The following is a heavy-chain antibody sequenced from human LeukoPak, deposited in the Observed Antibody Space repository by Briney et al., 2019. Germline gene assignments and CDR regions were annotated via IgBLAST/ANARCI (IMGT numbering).Heavy chain of an antibody. Sequence: PGRSLRLSCAASGLTFSSYGMHWVRQAPGKGLEWVAVISYDGSNKYYADSVKGRFTISRDNSKNTLYLQMNSLRAEDTAVYYCAKVISGYCSGGICFNGMDVWGQGTTVTVSS. CDR3: AKVISGYCSGGICFNGMDV. CDR2: ISYDGSNK. J-gene: IGHJ6*02. CDR1: GLTFSSYG. V-gene: IGHV3-30*18. D-gene: IGHD2-15*01.